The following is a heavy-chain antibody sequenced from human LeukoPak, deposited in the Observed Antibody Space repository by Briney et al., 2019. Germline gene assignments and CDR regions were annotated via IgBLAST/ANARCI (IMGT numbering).Heavy chain of an antibody. V-gene: IGHV4-39*01. J-gene: IGHJ6*03. Sequence: PSETLSLTCTVSGGSLSGSSYYWGWIREPPGKGLEWIGSSFYSGSTHYNPSLKSRVTISVDTSKNQFSLKLSSVTAADTAVYYCASLIVVVPAALGYMDVWGKGTTVTVSS. CDR1: GGSLSGSSYY. CDR2: SFYSGST. D-gene: IGHD2-2*01. CDR3: ASLIVVVPAALGYMDV.